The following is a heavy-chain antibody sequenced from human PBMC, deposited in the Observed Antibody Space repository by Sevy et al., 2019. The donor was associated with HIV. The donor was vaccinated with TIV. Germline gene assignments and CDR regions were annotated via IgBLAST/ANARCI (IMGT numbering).Heavy chain of an antibody. CDR2: ISYDGSNK. J-gene: IGHJ4*02. CDR1: GFTFSSYG. CDR3: AKGYGSGSYYML. V-gene: IGHV3-30*18. D-gene: IGHD3-10*01. Sequence: GGSLRLSCAASGFTFSSYGMHWVRQAPGKGLEWVAVISYDGSNKYYADSVKGRFTISRDNSKNTLYLQMNSLRAEDTAVYYCAKGYGSGSYYMLWGQGTLVTVPS.